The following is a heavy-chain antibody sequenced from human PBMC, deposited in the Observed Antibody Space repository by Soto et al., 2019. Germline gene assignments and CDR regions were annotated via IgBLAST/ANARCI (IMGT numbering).Heavy chain of an antibody. V-gene: IGHV4-31*03. CDR3: ARDRGSGTYYELDY. J-gene: IGHJ4*02. Sequence: SETLSLICTVSGGSISSGDYYWTWIRQHPGRGLEWIGYISYSGSTYYNPSLKSRLAMSVDTSKNQFSLRLSSVTAADTAVYYCARDRGSGTYYELDYWGQGTLVTVSS. CDR1: GGSISSGDYY. D-gene: IGHD1-26*01. CDR2: ISYSGST.